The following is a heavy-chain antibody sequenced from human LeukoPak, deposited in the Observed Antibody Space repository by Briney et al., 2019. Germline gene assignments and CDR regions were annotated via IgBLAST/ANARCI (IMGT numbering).Heavy chain of an antibody. Sequence: PSETLSLTSAVYGGPFSTYYWSWVRQPPGKGLEWIGEINHSGSTNYNPSLKSRVTISANTSKGQFSLKLTSVTAADTAVYYCSTRGDWGQGTLVTVSS. CDR2: INHSGST. V-gene: IGHV4-34*01. CDR1: GGPFSTYY. J-gene: IGHJ4*02. CDR3: STRGD.